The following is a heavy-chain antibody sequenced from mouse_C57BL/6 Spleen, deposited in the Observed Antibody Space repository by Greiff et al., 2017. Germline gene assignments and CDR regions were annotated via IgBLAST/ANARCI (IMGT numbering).Heavy chain of an antibody. V-gene: IGHV1-69*01. CDR1: GYTFTSYW. Sequence: QVQLQQPGAELVMPGASVKLSCKASGYTFTSYWMHWVKQRPGQGLEWIGEIDPSDSYTNYNQKFKGKSTLTVDKSSSTAYMQLSSLTSEDSAVYYCARPGYDYTWFAYWGQGTLVTVSA. J-gene: IGHJ3*01. CDR3: ARPGYDYTWFAY. CDR2: IDPSDSYT. D-gene: IGHD2-4*01.